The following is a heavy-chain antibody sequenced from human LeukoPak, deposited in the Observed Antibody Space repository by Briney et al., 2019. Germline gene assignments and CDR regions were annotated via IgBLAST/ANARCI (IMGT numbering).Heavy chain of an antibody. Sequence: GGSLRLSCAASGFTFSSYAMSWVRQAPGKGLEWVSVIYSGGSTYYADSVKGRFTISRDNSKNTLYLQMNSLRAEDTAVYYCARFPISPTYTQDYWGQGTLVTVSS. CDR3: ARFPISPTYTQDY. CDR1: GFTFSSYA. V-gene: IGHV3-66*01. J-gene: IGHJ4*02. D-gene: IGHD4-11*01. CDR2: IYSGGST.